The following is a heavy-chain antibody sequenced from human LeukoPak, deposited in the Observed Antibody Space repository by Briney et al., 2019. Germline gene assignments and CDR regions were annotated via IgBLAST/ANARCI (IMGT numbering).Heavy chain of an antibody. CDR1: GFTFSDYY. CDR2: ISSSGSTI. D-gene: IGHD2-2*01. V-gene: IGHV3-11*04. J-gene: IGHJ5*01. Sequence: PGGSLRLSCAASGFTFSDYYMSWIRQAPGKGLEWVSYISSSGSTIYYADSLKGRFTISRDNAKNSLYLQMNSLRAEDTAVYYCARDLASASCPCRWFDYWGQGTLVTVSS. CDR3: ARDLASASCPCRWFDY.